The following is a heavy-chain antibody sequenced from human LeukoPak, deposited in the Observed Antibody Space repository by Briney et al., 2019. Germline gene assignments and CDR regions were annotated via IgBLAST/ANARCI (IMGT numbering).Heavy chain of an antibody. CDR3: AKALPIAEAGKDKYYYYALDV. V-gene: IGHV1-69*13. Sequence: GASVKVSCKASGGTFSSYAISWVRQAPGQGLEWMGGIIPIFGTANYAQKFQGRVTITADESTSTAYMELSSLRPEDTAFYYCAKALPIAEAGKDKYYYYALDVWGRGTTVIVSS. D-gene: IGHD6-19*01. CDR1: GGTFSSYA. CDR2: IIPIFGTA. J-gene: IGHJ6*02.